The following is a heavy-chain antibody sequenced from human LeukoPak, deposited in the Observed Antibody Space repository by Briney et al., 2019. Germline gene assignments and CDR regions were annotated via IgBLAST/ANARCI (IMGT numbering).Heavy chain of an antibody. CDR1: GGSISSYY. CDR3: ARPYSSSWYGTKNAFDI. V-gene: IGHV4-34*01. CDR2: INHSGST. Sequence: SEALSLTCTVSGGSISSYYWSWIRQPPGKGLEWIGEINHSGSTNYNPSLKSRVTISVDTSKNQFSLKLSSVTAADTAVYYCARPYSSSWYGTKNAFDIWGQGTMVTVSS. D-gene: IGHD6-13*01. J-gene: IGHJ3*02.